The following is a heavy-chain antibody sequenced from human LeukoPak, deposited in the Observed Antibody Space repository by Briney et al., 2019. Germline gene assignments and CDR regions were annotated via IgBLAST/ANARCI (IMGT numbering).Heavy chain of an antibody. D-gene: IGHD2-2*01. CDR2: INHSGST. J-gene: IGHJ4*02. CDR3: AREYGGCSSTSCYYDY. V-gene: IGHV4-34*01. Sequence: PSETLSLTCAVYGGSFSGYYWSWVRQPPGKGLEWIGEINHSGSTNYNPSLTSRGTISVDTSKNQFSLKLSSVTAADTAVYYCAREYGGCSSTSCYYDYWGQGTLVTVSS. CDR1: GGSFSGYY.